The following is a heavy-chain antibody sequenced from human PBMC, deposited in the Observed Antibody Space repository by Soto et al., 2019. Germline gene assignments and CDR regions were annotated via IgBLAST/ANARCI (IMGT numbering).Heavy chain of an antibody. V-gene: IGHV3-74*01. D-gene: IGHD2-21*02. CDR1: GFTFSYYW. J-gene: IGHJ3*01. CDR2: IHSDGSST. CDR3: ASGDRGALDL. Sequence: EVRLVESEGGLVQPGGSLSLSCAASGFTFSYYWMHWVRQAPGQGLLWVSRIHSDGSSTTYADSVKGRFTISRDNAKNTVSLQMNSLRVEDTGVYFCASGDRGALDLWGQGTMATVSS.